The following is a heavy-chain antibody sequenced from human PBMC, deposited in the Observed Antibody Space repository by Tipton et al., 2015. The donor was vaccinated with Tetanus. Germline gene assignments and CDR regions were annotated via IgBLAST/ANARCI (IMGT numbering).Heavy chain of an antibody. CDR2: IWNDGSYK. CDR3: ARANNEYPKKGPFDS. D-gene: IGHD2/OR15-2a*01. J-gene: IGHJ4*02. Sequence: SGFTFSTNAMHWVRQAPGKGLEWVAAIWNDGSYKYYADSVKGRFTVSRDNSKNTLYLEMNSLRAEDTAVYYCARANNEYPKKGPFDSWGQGILVIVSS. CDR1: GFTFSTNA. V-gene: IGHV3-33*01.